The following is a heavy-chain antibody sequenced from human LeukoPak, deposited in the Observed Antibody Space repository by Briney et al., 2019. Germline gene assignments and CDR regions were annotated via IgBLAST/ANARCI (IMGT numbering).Heavy chain of an antibody. CDR1: GFIFSSYA. J-gene: IGHJ4*02. CDR3: AKENGYYYDSSVLLGY. D-gene: IGHD3-22*01. CDR2: ISGSGGST. V-gene: IGHV3-23*01. Sequence: PGGSLRLSCAASGFIFSSYAMSWVRQAPGKGLEWVSAISGSGGSTYYADSVKGRFTISRDNSKNTLYLQMNSLRAEDTAVYYCAKENGYYYDSSVLLGYWGQGTLVTVSS.